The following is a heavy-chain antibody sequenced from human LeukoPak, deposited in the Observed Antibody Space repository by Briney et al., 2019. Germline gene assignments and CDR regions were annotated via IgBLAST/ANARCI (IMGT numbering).Heavy chain of an antibody. CDR1: GFTFSSYG. V-gene: IGHV3-23*01. CDR3: ASQKEKFYDSSGNY. J-gene: IGHJ4*02. CDR2: ISDSGGST. Sequence: PGRSLRLSCAASGFTFSSYGMHWVRQAPGKGLKWVSAISDSGGSTYYADSVKGRFTISRDNSRNTLYLQMNNLRAEDTAIYYCASQKEKFYDSSGNYWSQGTLVTVFS. D-gene: IGHD3-22*01.